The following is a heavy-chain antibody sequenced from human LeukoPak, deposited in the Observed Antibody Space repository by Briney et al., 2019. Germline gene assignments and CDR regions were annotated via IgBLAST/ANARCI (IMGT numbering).Heavy chain of an antibody. CDR1: GYTFTGYY. CDR3: ARGITMIVVANYYYYYYMDV. Sequence: GASVKVSCKASGYTFTGYYMHWVRQAPGQGLEWMGWMNPNSGNTGYAQKFQGRVTMTRNTSISTAYMELSSLRSEDTAVYYCARGITMIVVANYYYYYYMDVWGKGTTVTISS. D-gene: IGHD3-22*01. J-gene: IGHJ6*03. V-gene: IGHV1-8*02. CDR2: MNPNSGNT.